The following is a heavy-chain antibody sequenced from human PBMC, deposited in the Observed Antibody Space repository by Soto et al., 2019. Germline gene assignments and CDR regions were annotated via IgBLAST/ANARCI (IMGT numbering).Heavy chain of an antibody. J-gene: IGHJ4*02. Sequence: QVQLVQSGAEVKKPGSSVKVSRKASGGTFSSYAISWVRQAPGQGLEWMGGIIPIFGTANYAQKFQGRVTITADESTSTAYMELSSLRSEDTAVYYCARGPPRTVAAGAHFDYWGQGTLVTVSS. CDR1: GGTFSSYA. CDR2: IIPIFGTA. V-gene: IGHV1-69*01. D-gene: IGHD6-13*01. CDR3: ARGPPRTVAAGAHFDY.